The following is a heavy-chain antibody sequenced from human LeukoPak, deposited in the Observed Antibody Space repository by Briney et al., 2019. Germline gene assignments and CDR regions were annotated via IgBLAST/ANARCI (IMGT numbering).Heavy chain of an antibody. J-gene: IGHJ4*02. V-gene: IGHV4-31*11. Sequence: SETLSLTCAVSGGSISSGGYSWSWIRQHPGKGLEWIGYIYYSGSTYYNPSLKSRVTISINTSKNQFSLKLSSVTAADTAVYYCAREGYTSSQSIDFWGQGTLVTVSS. CDR1: GGSISSGGYS. CDR2: IYYSGST. CDR3: AREGYTSSQSIDF. D-gene: IGHD6-13*01.